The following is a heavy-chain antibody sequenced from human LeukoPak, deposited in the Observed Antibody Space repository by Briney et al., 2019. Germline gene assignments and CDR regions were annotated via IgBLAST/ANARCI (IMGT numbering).Heavy chain of an antibody. V-gene: IGHV1-46*01. Sequence: RASVKVSCKASGYTFTTYYIHWVRQAPGQGLEWMGIINPNGGSTNCAQKFQGRVTMTRDTSTSTVYMELRSLRSEDTAVYYCARLPWETSRPPEPDYWGQGTLVTVSS. CDR2: INPNGGST. J-gene: IGHJ4*02. D-gene: IGHD1-14*01. CDR1: GYTFTTYY. CDR3: ARLPWETSRPPEPDY.